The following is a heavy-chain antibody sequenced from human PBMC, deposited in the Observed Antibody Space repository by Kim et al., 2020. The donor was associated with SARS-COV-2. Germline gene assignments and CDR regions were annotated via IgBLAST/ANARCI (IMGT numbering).Heavy chain of an antibody. Sequence: LSLTCAASGFTFSSYGMHWVRQAPGKGLEWVAVIWYDGSNKYYADSVKGRFTISRDNSKNTLYLQMNSLRAEDTAVYYCARGQRPPGVDYWGQGTLVTVSS. V-gene: IGHV3-33*01. J-gene: IGHJ4*02. CDR2: IWYDGSNK. CDR1: GFTFSSYG. CDR3: ARGQRPPGVDY.